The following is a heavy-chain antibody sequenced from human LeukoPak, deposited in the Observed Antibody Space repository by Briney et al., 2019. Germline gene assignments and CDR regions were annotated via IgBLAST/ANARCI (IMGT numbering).Heavy chain of an antibody. J-gene: IGHJ5*02. CDR3: ARGLLWFGELAGDWFDP. Sequence: ASVKVSCKASGYTFTSYDINWVRQATGQGLEWMGWMNPNSGNTGYAQEFQGRVTMTRNTSISTAYMELSSLRSEDTAVYYCARGLLWFGELAGDWFDPWGQGTLVTVSS. D-gene: IGHD3-10*01. CDR1: GYTFTSYD. V-gene: IGHV1-8*01. CDR2: MNPNSGNT.